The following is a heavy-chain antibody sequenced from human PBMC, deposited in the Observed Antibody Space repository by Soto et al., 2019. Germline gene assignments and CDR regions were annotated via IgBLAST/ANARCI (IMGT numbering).Heavy chain of an antibody. V-gene: IGHV4-34*01. J-gene: IGHJ3*02. D-gene: IGHD2-15*01. Sequence: QVQLQQWGAGLLKPSETLSLTCAVYGGSFSTYYWSWIRQPPGKGLEWIGEINHSGSTNYNPSLKSRVTISVDTSKNQLSLKLSSVTAADTAVYYCAGPKGGDDAFDIWGQGTMVTVSS. CDR3: AGPKGGDDAFDI. CDR1: GGSFSTYY. CDR2: INHSGST.